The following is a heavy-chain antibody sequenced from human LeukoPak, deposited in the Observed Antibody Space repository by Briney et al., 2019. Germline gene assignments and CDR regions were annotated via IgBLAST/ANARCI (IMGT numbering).Heavy chain of an antibody. CDR2: INSDGSST. V-gene: IGHV3-74*01. CDR3: VRDNGESYYGMGY. J-gene: IGHJ4*02. Sequence: PGGSLRLSCAASGFTFSSYWMHWVRQAPGKGLVWVSRINSDGSSTSYADSVKGRFTISRDNAKNMLYLQMNSLRAEDTAVYYCVRDNGESYYGMGYWGQGTLVTVSS. CDR1: GFTFSSYW. D-gene: IGHD1-26*01.